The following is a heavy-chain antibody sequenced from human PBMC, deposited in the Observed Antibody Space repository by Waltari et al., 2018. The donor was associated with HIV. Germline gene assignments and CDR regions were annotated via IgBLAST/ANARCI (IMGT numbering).Heavy chain of an antibody. Sequence: QVQLVESGGNLVNPGGSLELSCAASGFTFSDSYMSWIRQAPGKGLEWISYISTTGSAIYYADSVKGRFTISRDNSKNSLYLQMNNLRAEDTAVYFCASRGVWCSAISCYGLWGHGTLVTVSS. V-gene: IGHV3-11*01. CDR2: ISTTGSAI. CDR3: ASRGVWCSAISCYGL. D-gene: IGHD2-15*01. J-gene: IGHJ4*01. CDR1: GFTFSDSY.